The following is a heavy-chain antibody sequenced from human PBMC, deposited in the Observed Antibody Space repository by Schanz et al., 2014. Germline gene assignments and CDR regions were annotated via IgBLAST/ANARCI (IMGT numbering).Heavy chain of an antibody. CDR2: IYYTGST. CDR1: GGSISSGAYY. V-gene: IGHV4-31*03. D-gene: IGHD2-2*01. CDR3: AGGYCTSTSCRYSAFDI. J-gene: IGHJ3*02. Sequence: QVQLQESGPGLVKPSQTLSLTCSVSGGSISSGAYYWSWIRQHPGKGLERIGYIYYTGSTYYNPALKSRVTIAVATSKNQFSLKLTSVTAADTAVYYCAGGYCTSTSCRYSAFDIWGQGTMVTVSS.